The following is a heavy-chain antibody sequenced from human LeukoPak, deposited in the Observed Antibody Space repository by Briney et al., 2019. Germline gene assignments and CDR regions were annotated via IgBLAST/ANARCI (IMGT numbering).Heavy chain of an antibody. CDR3: AKAVSVAGPELNWFDP. Sequence: GGSLRLSCAASGLTFSSYGMHWVRQAPGKGLEWVAVISYDGSNKYYADSVKGRFTISRDNSKNTLYLQMNSLRAEDTAVYYCAKAVSVAGPELNWFDPWGQGTLVTVSS. D-gene: IGHD6-19*01. V-gene: IGHV3-30*18. J-gene: IGHJ5*02. CDR1: GLTFSSYG. CDR2: ISYDGSNK.